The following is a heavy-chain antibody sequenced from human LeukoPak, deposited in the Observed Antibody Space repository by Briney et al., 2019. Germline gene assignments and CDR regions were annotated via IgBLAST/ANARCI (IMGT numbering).Heavy chain of an antibody. V-gene: IGHV1-8*01. Sequence: ASVKVSCKASGYTFTSYDINWVRQATGQGLEWMGWMNPNSGNTGYAQKFQGRVTMTRNTSISTAYMELSSLRSEDTAVYYCARVGLNTAISDHWGQGTLVTVSS. CDR2: MNPNSGNT. CDR3: ARVGLNTAISDH. CDR1: GYTFTSYD. J-gene: IGHJ4*02. D-gene: IGHD5-18*01.